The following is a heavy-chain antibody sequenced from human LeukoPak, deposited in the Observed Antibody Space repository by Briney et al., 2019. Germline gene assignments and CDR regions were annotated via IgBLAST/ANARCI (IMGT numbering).Heavy chain of an antibody. Sequence: SETLSLTSTVSRGSTSSYYWCWIPQRPGKGLEWIGHIYYSVSTNYNPSHKSRFTISVDTSKNQSTQKLSSVTDAHTAVYYCARLGYCNSTSCRRGSNWFDPWGQGTLVTVSS. CDR2: IYYSVST. CDR3: ARLGYCNSTSCRRGSNWFDP. J-gene: IGHJ5*02. D-gene: IGHD2-2*01. CDR1: RGSTSSYY. V-gene: IGHV4-59*01.